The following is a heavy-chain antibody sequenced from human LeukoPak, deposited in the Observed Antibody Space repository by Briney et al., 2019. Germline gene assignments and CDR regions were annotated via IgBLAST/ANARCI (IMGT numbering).Heavy chain of an antibody. CDR3: AKDLTGYYKPHDC. D-gene: IGHD3-9*01. CDR2: ISGSGGST. Sequence: PGGSLRLSCAASGFTFSSYAMSWVRQAPGKGLEWVSAISGSGGSTYYADSVKGRFTISRDSSKNTLYLQMNSLRAEDTAIYYCAKDLTGYYKPHDCWGQGTLVTVSS. CDR1: GFTFSSYA. J-gene: IGHJ4*02. V-gene: IGHV3-23*01.